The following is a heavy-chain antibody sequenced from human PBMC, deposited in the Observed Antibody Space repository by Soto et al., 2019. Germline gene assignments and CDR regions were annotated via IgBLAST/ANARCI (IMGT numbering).Heavy chain of an antibody. CDR2: IDPSGGST. CDR1: GYTFTNYY. V-gene: IGHV1-46*01. CDR3: ATGIKVVASIYGMDV. Sequence: ASVKVSCKASGYTFTNYYLHWVRQAPGQGLEWMGRIDPSGGSTYYAQKFQGRVTMTEDTSTDTVYMQLSSLRSEDTAVYYCATGIKVVASIYGMDVWGQGTTVTVSS. D-gene: IGHD3-22*01. J-gene: IGHJ6*02.